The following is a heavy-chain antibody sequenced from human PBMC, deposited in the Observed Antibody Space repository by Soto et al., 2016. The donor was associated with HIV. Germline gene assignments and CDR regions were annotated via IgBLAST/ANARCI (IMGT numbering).Heavy chain of an antibody. D-gene: IGHD6-13*01. Sequence: EVQLVDSGGGLVQPGGSLRLSCAASGFSVSSNYMSWVRQAPGKGLEWVSVIYSAGDTFYADSVKGRFTISRDTSKNTLYLEMNSLRAEDTAVYFCAGGPPRTAGFFQSWGQGTLVTVSS. V-gene: IGHV3-66*01. J-gene: IGHJ4*02. CDR1: GFSVSSNY. CDR2: IYSAGDT. CDR3: AGGPPRTAGFFQS.